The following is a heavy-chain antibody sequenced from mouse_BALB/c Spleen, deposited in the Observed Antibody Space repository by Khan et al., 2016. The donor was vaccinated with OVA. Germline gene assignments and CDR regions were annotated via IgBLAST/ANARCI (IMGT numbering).Heavy chain of an antibody. CDR1: GYSITSNYA. CDR3: ARGNYYGYALDY. Sequence: VQLKESGPGLVKPSQSLSLTCTVHGYSITSNYAWNWIRQFPGNKLEWMGYISYSGSTNYNPSLKSRLSITRDTSKNQFFLLLHSVTTEDSATXYCARGNYYGYALDYWGQGTSVTVSS. D-gene: IGHD1-1*01. CDR2: ISYSGST. V-gene: IGHV3-2*02. J-gene: IGHJ4*01.